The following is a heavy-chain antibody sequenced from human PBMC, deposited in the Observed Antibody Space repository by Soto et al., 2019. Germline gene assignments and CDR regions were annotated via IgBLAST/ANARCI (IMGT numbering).Heavy chain of an antibody. D-gene: IGHD3-16*01. CDR3: ARGGYSYDGIDV. V-gene: IGHV7-4-1*01. CDR2: INTKTGDP. Sequence: GASVKVSCKTSGYTFTGYAMNWVRQAPGQGLEWVGWINTKTGDPKYAQGFTGRVIMSLDTSVSTAYMEICRLKAEDTAVYYCARGGYSYDGIDVWGQGTTVTVSS. CDR1: GYTFTGYA. J-gene: IGHJ6*02.